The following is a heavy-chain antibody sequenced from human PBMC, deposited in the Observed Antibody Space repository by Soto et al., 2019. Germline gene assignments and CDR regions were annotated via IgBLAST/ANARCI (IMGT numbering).Heavy chain of an antibody. CDR3: ARGRDPRYYMDV. J-gene: IGHJ6*03. CDR2: MNPNSNNT. Sequence: QVQLVQSGAEVKKPGASVKVSCKASGYTFTSYDINWVRQATGQGLEWMGWMNPNSNNTGYAQKFQGRVTMTRNTSISTAYRELSSLRSEDTAVYYCARGRDPRYYMDVWGKGTTVTVSS. D-gene: IGHD1-20*01. CDR1: GYTFTSYD. V-gene: IGHV1-8*01.